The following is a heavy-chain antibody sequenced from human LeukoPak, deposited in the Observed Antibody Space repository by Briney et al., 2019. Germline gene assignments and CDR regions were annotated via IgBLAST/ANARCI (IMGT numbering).Heavy chain of an antibody. V-gene: IGHV4-39*07. D-gene: IGHD7-27*01. CDR3: AGTNWDFDY. CDR1: GGSISSSSYY. Sequence: SETLSLTCTVSGGSISSSSYYWGWIRQPPGKGLEWIGTIYYSGSTYYNPSLKSRVTISVDTSKNQFSLKLSSVTAADTAVYYCAGTNWDFDYWGQGTLVTVSS. J-gene: IGHJ4*02. CDR2: IYYSGST.